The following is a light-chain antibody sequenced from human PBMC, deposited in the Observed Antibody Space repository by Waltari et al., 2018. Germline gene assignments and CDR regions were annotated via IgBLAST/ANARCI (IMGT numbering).Light chain of an antibody. Sequence: DIQLTQSPPSLSPSVGDRVTITCRASQDITNYLNWYQQKPGKAPKLLIHDASKLEIGVPSRFSGSQSGTHFTLTISSLQPEDIGTYYCQRYDNLPIFAFGPGTKVEI. CDR2: DAS. V-gene: IGKV1-33*01. CDR3: QRYDNLPIFA. J-gene: IGKJ3*01. CDR1: QDITNY.